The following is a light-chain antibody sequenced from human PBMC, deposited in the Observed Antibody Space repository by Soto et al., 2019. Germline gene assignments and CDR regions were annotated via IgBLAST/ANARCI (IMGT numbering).Light chain of an antibody. J-gene: IGKJ4*01. V-gene: IGKV3-20*01. CDR1: QSLSRSY. CDR2: GAS. CDR3: QEYDSSSHT. Sequence: EIVLTQSPCTLSLSPGERATLSCRASQSLSRSYLAWYQQRPGQAPRLLIYGASSRATGIPDRFSGSGSGTDFTLTISRLEPEDFAVYYCQEYDSSSHTFGGGTKVEIK.